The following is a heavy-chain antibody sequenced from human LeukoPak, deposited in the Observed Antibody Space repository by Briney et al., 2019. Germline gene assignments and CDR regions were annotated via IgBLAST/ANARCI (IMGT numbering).Heavy chain of an antibody. CDR1: GFTFDDYA. D-gene: IGHD1-20*01. CDR2: ISWNNGTI. V-gene: IGHV3-9*01. J-gene: IGHJ4*02. Sequence: GRSLRLSCAASGFTFDDYAMHWVRQAPGKGLEWVSGISWNNGTIAYADSVKGRFTISRDNAKNSLYLQLNSLRAEDTALYYCAKDIVPNNWAYFDSWGQGTLVTVSS. CDR3: AKDIVPNNWAYFDS.